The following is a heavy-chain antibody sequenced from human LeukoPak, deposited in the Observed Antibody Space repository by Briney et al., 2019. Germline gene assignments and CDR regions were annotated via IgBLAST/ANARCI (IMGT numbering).Heavy chain of an antibody. CDR3: ARLASSGWSHCDY. V-gene: IGHV4-59*08. J-gene: IGHJ4*02. Sequence: SETLSLTCTVSGGSITSYHYSWIRQPPGKGLEWIGYIYYSGSTNYNPSLKGRVTISVDTSKNQFSLKMNSVTAADTAVYYCARLASSGWSHCDYWGQGTLVTVSS. CDR2: IYYSGST. CDR1: GGSITSYH. D-gene: IGHD6-19*01.